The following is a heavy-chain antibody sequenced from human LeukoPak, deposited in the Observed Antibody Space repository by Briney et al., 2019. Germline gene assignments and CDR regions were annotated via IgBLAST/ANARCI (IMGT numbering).Heavy chain of an antibody. J-gene: IGHJ4*02. Sequence: GGSLRLSCAASGFTFSSYWMHWVRQAPGKGLVWVSRINSDGSSTSYADSVKGRFTISRDNAKNTLYLQMNSPRAEDTAVYYCAREGMEWLEDYWGQGTLVTVSS. CDR2: INSDGSST. CDR3: AREGMEWLEDY. CDR1: GFTFSSYW. V-gene: IGHV3-74*01. D-gene: IGHD3-3*01.